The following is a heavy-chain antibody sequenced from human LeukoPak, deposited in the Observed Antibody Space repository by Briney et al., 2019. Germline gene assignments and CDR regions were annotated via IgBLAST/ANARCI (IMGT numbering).Heavy chain of an antibody. CDR1: GGSISSSSYY. CDR2: IYYSGST. CDR3: ARVRPSGSFDTWYFDL. D-gene: IGHD1-26*01. Sequence: SETLSLTCTVSGGSISSSSYYWGWLRQPPGKELEWIGTIYYSGSTYYNPSLKSRVTISVDTSKNQFSLKLSSVTAADTAVYYCARVRPSGSFDTWYFDLWGRGTLVTVSS. J-gene: IGHJ2*01. V-gene: IGHV4-39*07.